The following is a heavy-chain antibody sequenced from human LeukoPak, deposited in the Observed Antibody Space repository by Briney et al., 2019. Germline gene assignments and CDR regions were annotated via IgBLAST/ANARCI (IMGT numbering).Heavy chain of an antibody. CDR3: ARNNGMDV. Sequence: GGSLRLSCAASGFALSSHWMTWVRQVPGRGPEWVANVNRDGSETHYLDSVKGRFTISKDNAKNSLYLQMNSLRAEDTALYHCARNNGMDVWGQGTTVIVSS. CDR2: VNRDGSET. J-gene: IGHJ6*02. V-gene: IGHV3-7*03. CDR1: GFALSSHW.